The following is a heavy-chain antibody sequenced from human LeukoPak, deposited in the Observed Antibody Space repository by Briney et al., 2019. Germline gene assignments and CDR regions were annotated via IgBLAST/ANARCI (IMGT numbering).Heavy chain of an antibody. D-gene: IGHD3-22*01. CDR2: IYYTGAT. V-gene: IGHV4-59*08. J-gene: IGHJ4*02. CDR3: ARHTTYYYDSPLFDY. Sequence: SETLSLTCTVSGGSISSYCWSWIRLPPGKGLEWIGYIYYTGATYYNPSLKSRVTISLDTSKNQFSLKLSSVTAADTAVYYCARHTTYYYDSPLFDYWGQGTLVTVSS. CDR1: GGSISSYC.